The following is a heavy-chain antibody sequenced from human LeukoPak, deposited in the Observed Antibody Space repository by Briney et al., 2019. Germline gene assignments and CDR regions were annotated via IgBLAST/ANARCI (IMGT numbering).Heavy chain of an antibody. Sequence: ASVKVSYKASGYTFTGYQMHWVRQAPGQRLEWMGWMNPNSGGTNYAQKFQGRVTMTRDTSISTAYMDLRRLRSDDTAVYYCARDYSSSSGYFDYWGQGTLVTVSS. V-gene: IGHV1-2*02. D-gene: IGHD6-6*01. J-gene: IGHJ4*02. CDR2: MNPNSGGT. CDR3: ARDYSSSSGYFDY. CDR1: GYTFTGYQ.